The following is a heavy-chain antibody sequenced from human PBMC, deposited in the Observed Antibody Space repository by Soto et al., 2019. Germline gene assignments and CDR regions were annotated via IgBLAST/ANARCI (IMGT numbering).Heavy chain of an antibody. CDR2: IYYSGST. D-gene: IGHD3-10*01. V-gene: IGHV4-30-4*01. CDR3: ARLLWFGELQFDD. CDR1: GGSISSGDYY. Sequence: PSETLSLTCTVSGGSISSGDYYWSWIRQPPGKGLEWIGYIYYSGSTYYNPSLKSRVTISVDTSKNQFSLKLSSVTAADTAVYYCARLLWFGELQFDDWGQGTLVTVSS. J-gene: IGHJ4*02.